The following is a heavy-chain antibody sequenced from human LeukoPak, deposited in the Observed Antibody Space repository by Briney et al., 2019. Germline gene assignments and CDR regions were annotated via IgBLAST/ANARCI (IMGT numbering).Heavy chain of an antibody. J-gene: IGHJ6*03. CDR2: ISGSGHTT. CDR3: ARDRYFDWLLYPRGGVNPLRNYYMDV. Sequence: QPGRSLRLSCAASGFTFSSYAMHWVRQAPGTGLEWVSTISGSGHTTYYADSVKGRFTISRDNAKNSLYLQMNSLRAEDTAVYYCARDRYFDWLLYPRGGVNPLRNYYMDVWGKGTTVTISS. CDR1: GFTFSSYA. V-gene: IGHV3-48*03. D-gene: IGHD3-9*01.